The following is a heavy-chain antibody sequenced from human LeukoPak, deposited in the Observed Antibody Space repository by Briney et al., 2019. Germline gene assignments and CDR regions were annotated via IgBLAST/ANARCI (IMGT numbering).Heavy chain of an antibody. V-gene: IGHV1-2*02. CDR1: GYTFTGYY. J-gene: IGHJ6*03. D-gene: IGHD6-13*01. Sequence: ASVKLSCKASGYTFTGYYMDWVRHAPGQGHEWMGWFNTNSGGTNYAQKFPVRVTMTSDTAISKDYMELSRMRADDTAVYYCARGATAGNTRRYYMDVWGKETTVATSS. CDR3: ARGATAGNTRRYYMDV. CDR2: FNTNSGGT.